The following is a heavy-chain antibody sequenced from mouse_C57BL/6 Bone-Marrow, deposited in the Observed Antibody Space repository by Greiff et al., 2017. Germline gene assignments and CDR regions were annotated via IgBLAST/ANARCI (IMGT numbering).Heavy chain of an antibody. Sequence: EVKVVESGGGLVQPGGSLSLSCAASGFTFTDYYMSWVRQPPGKALEWLGFIRNKANGYTTEYSASVKGRFTISRDNSQSILYLQMNALRAEDSATYYGARYGTTVVDYFDYWGQGTTLTVSS. J-gene: IGHJ2*01. V-gene: IGHV7-3*01. CDR1: GFTFTDYY. CDR3: ARYGTTVVDYFDY. D-gene: IGHD1-1*01. CDR2: IRNKANGYTT.